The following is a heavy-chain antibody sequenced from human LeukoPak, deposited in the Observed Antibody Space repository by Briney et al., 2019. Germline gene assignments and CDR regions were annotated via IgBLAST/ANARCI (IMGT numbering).Heavy chain of an antibody. V-gene: IGHV1-24*01. J-gene: IGHJ6*02. CDR1: GYTLTELS. CDR2: FDPEDGET. Sequence: ASVKVSCTVSGYTLTELSMHWVRQAPGKGLEWMGGFDPEDGETIYAQKFQGRVTMTEDTSTDTAYMELSSLRSEDTAVYYCATTSIAVVENYGMDVWGQGTTVTVSS. CDR3: ATTSIAVVENYGMDV. D-gene: IGHD6-19*01.